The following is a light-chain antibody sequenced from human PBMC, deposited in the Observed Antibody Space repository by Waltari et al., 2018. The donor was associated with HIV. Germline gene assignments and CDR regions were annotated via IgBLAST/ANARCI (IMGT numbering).Light chain of an antibody. CDR3: QQYYTVPPT. J-gene: IGKJ4*01. Sequence: DIVMTQSPDSLAVSLGERATLTCTSSRTVLYSSDNQNYLAWYLQRPGHPPKVLIFWASTRAFGVPDRFTGSGSGTDFSLTLSSLQAADVGIYYCQQYYTVPPTFGGGTKVEI. CDR1: RTVLYSSDNQNY. CDR2: WAS. V-gene: IGKV4-1*01.